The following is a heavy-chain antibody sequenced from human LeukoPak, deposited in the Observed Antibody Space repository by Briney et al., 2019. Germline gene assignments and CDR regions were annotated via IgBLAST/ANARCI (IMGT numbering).Heavy chain of an antibody. Sequence: PSQTLSLTCTVSGGSISSGGYYWSWLRQHPGKGLEWIGYIYYSGTTNYNPSLKSRVTISVDTSKNQFSLKLSSVTAADTAVYYCARDLRWEPARAYGMDVWGQGTTVTVSS. CDR2: IYYSGTT. V-gene: IGHV4-61*08. CDR3: ARDLRWEPARAYGMDV. D-gene: IGHD1-26*01. J-gene: IGHJ6*02. CDR1: GGSISSGGYY.